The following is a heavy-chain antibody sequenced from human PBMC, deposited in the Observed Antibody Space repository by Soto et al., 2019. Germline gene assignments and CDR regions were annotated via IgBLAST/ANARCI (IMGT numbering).Heavy chain of an antibody. CDR3: ARSSYGLSSYDY. V-gene: IGHV4-34*01. J-gene: IGHJ4*02. D-gene: IGHD5-18*01. CDR2: INHSGST. CDR1: GGSFSGYY. Sequence: SETLSLTCAVYGGSFSGYYWSWIRQPPGKGLEWIGEINHSGSTNYNPSLKSRVTISVDTSKNQFSLKLSSVTAADTAVYYCARSSYGLSSYDYWGQGTLVTVSS.